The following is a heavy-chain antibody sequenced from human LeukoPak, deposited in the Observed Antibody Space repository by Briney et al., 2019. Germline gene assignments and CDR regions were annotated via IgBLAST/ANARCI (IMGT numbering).Heavy chain of an antibody. D-gene: IGHD3-22*01. J-gene: IGHJ4*02. CDR2: INHSGTT. Sequence: PSETLSLTCAAYGGSFSGYFWSWIRQPPGKGLEWIGEINHSGTTNYNPSLKSRVTISVDTSKNQFSLKLTSVTAADTAVYYCARRYYYDSSGYSYYFDFWGQGTLVTVSS. V-gene: IGHV4-34*01. CDR3: ARRYYYDSSGYSYYFDF. CDR1: GGSFSGYF.